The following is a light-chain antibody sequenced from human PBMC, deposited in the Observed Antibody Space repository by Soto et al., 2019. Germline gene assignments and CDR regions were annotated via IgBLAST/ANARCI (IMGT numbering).Light chain of an antibody. J-gene: IGKJ1*01. CDR2: GAS. CDR3: QQYGRSPTT. Sequence: EVVLTHSPDTLSLSPCERATLSCSASQNFGSTYLAWYQQKRGQAPRFLIYGASSRATGIPDRFSGSGSGTDFTLTISRLEPEDFAVYYCQQYGRSPTTFGQGTKVDIK. V-gene: IGKV3-20*01. CDR1: QNFGSTY.